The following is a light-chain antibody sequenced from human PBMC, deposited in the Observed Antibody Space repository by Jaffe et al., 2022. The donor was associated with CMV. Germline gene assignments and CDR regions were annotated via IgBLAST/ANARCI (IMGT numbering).Light chain of an antibody. Sequence: QSALTQPASVSGSPGQSITISCTGTSSDVGNYNFVSWYQQHPGKAPKLLIYDVNNRPSGVSHRFSGSKSGNTASLTISVLQAEDEADYYCSSNTLDVFGTGTKVTVL. J-gene: IGLJ1*01. CDR3: SSNTLDV. CDR1: SSDVGNYNF. V-gene: IGLV2-14*03. CDR2: DVN.